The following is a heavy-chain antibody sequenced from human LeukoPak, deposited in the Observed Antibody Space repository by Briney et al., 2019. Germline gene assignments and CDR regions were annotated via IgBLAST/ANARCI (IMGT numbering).Heavy chain of an antibody. CDR1: GFTFSSYS. J-gene: IGHJ6*03. CDR3: AVKMSYYYYYYMDV. Sequence: GGSLRLSCAASGFTFSSYSMNWVRRAPGKGLEWVSYISSSSSTIYYADSVKGRFTISRDNAKNSLYLQMNSLRVEDTAVYYCAVKMSYYYYYYMDVWGKGTTDTVSS. CDR2: ISSSSSTI. V-gene: IGHV3-48*01.